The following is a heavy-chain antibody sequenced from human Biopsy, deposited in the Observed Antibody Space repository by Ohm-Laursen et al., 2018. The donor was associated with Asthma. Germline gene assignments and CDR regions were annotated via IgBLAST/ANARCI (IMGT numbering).Heavy chain of an antibody. CDR1: EDTFSSYV. Sequence: SVKVSCNASEDTFSSYVISWVRQAPGQGLEWMGGIMPPFGLTNYAQRFQDRLAISADKSTRTAYMELRRLRSEDSAVYYCARDHCSALWAGVSTDNCYFDYWGQGTLLTVSS. J-gene: IGHJ4*02. CDR2: IMPPFGLT. V-gene: IGHV1-69*10. CDR3: ARDHCSALWAGVSTDNCYFDY. D-gene: IGHD5/OR15-5a*01.